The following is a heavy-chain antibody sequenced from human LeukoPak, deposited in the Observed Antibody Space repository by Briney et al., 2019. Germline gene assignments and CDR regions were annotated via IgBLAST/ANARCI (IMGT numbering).Heavy chain of an antibody. CDR1: GYSISSGYY. CDR3: ARESLRGYSGYGRRDYYYHYMDV. Sequence: SETLSLTCTVSGYSISSGYYWGWIRQSPGKGLEWIGSVYHSGSTYYNPSLQSRVFISVDTSKNQFSLKLSSVTAADTAVYYCARESLRGYSGYGRRDYYYHYMDVWGKGTTVTVSS. CDR2: VYHSGST. D-gene: IGHD5-12*01. V-gene: IGHV4-38-2*02. J-gene: IGHJ6*03.